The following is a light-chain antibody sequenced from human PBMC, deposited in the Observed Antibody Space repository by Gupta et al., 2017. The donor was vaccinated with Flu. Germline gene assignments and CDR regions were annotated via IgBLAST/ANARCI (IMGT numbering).Light chain of an antibody. CDR3: QQYNKWPLYS. V-gene: IGKV3-15*01. CDR2: GAY. CDR1: QTVSSN. J-gene: IGKJ2*03. Sequence: EIVMTQSPATLSVSPGERATLSCRASQTVSSNLAWYQQKPGQAPRLLIYGAYTRATGIPARFSGSGSGTEFTLTISSLQSEDFAVYYCQQYNKWPLYSFGEGTKLEIK.